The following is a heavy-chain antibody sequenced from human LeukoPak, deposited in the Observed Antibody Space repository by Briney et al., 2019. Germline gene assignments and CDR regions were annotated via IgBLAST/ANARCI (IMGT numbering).Heavy chain of an antibody. CDR3: ARDRDWAFDY. J-gene: IGHJ4*02. D-gene: IGHD2-21*01. V-gene: IGHV3-48*01. Sequence: GGSLRLSCAASGFRFSSYDMNWVRHVPGKGLEWVSYISSSGSTTYYADSVKGRFTISRDNSKNTLSLQMNSLRTEDTAVYYCARDRDWAFDYWGQGILVTVSS. CDR1: GFRFSSYD. CDR2: ISSSGSTT.